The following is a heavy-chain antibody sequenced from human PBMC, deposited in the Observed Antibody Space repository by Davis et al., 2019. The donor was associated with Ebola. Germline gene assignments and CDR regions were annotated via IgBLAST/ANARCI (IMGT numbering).Heavy chain of an antibody. Sequence: SQTLSLPCAVYGGSFRFYYWSWIRPPPGKGLEWIGAITHSGSPNYNPSLTSRVTISVDTSKTQFSLKLSSVTASDTAVYYCARGTRTIFGVVVSPNWFDPWGQGTLVTVSS. CDR1: GGSFRFYY. J-gene: IGHJ5*02. D-gene: IGHD3-3*01. V-gene: IGHV4-34*01. CDR2: ITHSGSP. CDR3: ARGTRTIFGVVVSPNWFDP.